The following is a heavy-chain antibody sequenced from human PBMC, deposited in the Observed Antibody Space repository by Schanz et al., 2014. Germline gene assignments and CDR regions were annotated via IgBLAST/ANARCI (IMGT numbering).Heavy chain of an antibody. J-gene: IGHJ4*02. CDR3: AKVTPLRCLDY. V-gene: IGHV3-33*06. CDR1: GFRFSSYW. CDR2: IWYDGSNQ. D-gene: IGHD4-17*01. Sequence: VQLVESGGGLVQRGGSLRLSCAASGFRFSSYWMNWVRQAPGKGLEWVALIWYDGSNQYYADSVKGRFTISRDNSKNTLYLQMNSLRAEDTAVYYCAKVTPLRCLDYWGQGTLVTVFS.